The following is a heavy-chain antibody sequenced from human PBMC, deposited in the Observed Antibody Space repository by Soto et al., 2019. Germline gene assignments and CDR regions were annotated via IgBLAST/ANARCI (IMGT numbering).Heavy chain of an antibody. CDR3: ARDLGYSSSSVPFDI. J-gene: IGHJ3*02. CDR1: GFTFSSYS. Sequence: SLRLSCAASGFTFSSYSMNWVRQAPGKGLEWVSYISSSSSTIYYAYSVKGRFTISRDNAKNSLYLQMNSLRDEDTAVYYCARDLGYSSSSVPFDIWGQGTMVT. D-gene: IGHD6-6*01. CDR2: ISSSSSTI. V-gene: IGHV3-48*02.